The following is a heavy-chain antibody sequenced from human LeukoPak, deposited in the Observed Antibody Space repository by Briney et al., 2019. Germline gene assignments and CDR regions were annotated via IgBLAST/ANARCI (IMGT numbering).Heavy chain of an antibody. CDR1: GLTFSTYW. J-gene: IGHJ4*02. CDR2: INPDGSIR. V-gene: IGHV3-74*03. CDR3: AREARVGVALQY. D-gene: IGHD1-26*01. Sequence: GGSLRLSCAASGLTFSTYWMHWVRQAPGKGLAWVARINPDGSIRTYADSVQGRVTISRDTAKDTLFLQMNSLRAEDTAVYYCAREARVGVALQYWGQGTPVTVSS.